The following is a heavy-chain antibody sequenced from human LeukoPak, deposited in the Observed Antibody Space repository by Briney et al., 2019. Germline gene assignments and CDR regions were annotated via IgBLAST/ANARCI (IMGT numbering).Heavy chain of an antibody. CDR3: ARGYCSSTGCGYFDY. V-gene: IGHV3-21*01. Sequence: GGSLRLSCAASGFSFSSYSMSWVRQAPGKGLEWVSSIGQSSTYFYYADSVKGRFTISRENAKNSLYLQMNGLRAEDTAVYFCARGYCSSTGCGYFDYWGQGALVTVSS. CDR1: GFSFSSYS. CDR2: IGQSSTYF. D-gene: IGHD2-2*01. J-gene: IGHJ4*02.